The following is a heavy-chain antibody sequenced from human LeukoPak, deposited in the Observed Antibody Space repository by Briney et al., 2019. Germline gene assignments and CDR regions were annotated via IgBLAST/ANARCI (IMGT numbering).Heavy chain of an antibody. CDR1: GGSISSYY. Sequence: PSETLSLTCTVSGGSISSYYWTWIRQPPGKGLEWIGYTYYSGNSNYNPSLKSRVTMSVDTSKNQFSLKLTSVTAADTAVYYCASGTYGSDYWGQGTLVTVSS. D-gene: IGHD3-10*01. V-gene: IGHV4-59*01. J-gene: IGHJ4*02. CDR3: ASGTYGSDY. CDR2: TYYSGNS.